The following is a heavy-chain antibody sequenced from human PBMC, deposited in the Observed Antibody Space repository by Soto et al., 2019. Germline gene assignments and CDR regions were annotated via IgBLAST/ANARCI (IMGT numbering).Heavy chain of an antibody. J-gene: IGHJ5*02. CDR3: AKYDDVSVGWFDP. Sequence: GGSLRLSCAASGFIFSSYAMSWVRQAPWKGLEWVSAISGSGGSTYYADSVKGRFTISRDNSKNTLYLQMNSLRAEDTAVYYCAKYDDVSVGWFDPWGQGTLVTVSS. D-gene: IGHD3-3*01. CDR1: GFIFSSYA. V-gene: IGHV3-23*01. CDR2: ISGSGGST.